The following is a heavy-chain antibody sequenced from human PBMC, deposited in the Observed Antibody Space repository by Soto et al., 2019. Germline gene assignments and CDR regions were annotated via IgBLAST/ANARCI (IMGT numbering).Heavy chain of an antibody. CDR1: GFTLSSYA. CDR2: ISGSGTST. V-gene: IGHV3-23*01. D-gene: IGHD6-19*01. J-gene: IGHJ4*02. Sequence: GGSLRLSCAASGFTLSSYAMSWVRQAPGKGLEWVAAISGSGTSTYYADSVKGRFTISKDNSKNTLYLQMNSLRAEDTAVYYCAKDRYSSSRIFDSWGQGTLVTVSS. CDR3: AKDRYSSSRIFDS.